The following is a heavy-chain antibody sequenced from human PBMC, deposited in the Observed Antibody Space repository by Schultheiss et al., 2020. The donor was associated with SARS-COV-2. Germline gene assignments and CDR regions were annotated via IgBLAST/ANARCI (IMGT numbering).Heavy chain of an antibody. CDR2: IYYSGST. Sequence: SQTLSLTCAVYGGSFSGYYWSWIRQPPGKGLEWIGYIYYSGSTNYNPSLKSRVTISVDTSKNQFSLKLSSVTAADTAVYYCARGETGLRLGELSLFLYYYYGMDVWGQGTTVTVSS. V-gene: IGHV4-59*12. D-gene: IGHD3-16*02. CDR3: ARGETGLRLGELSLFLYYYYGMDV. CDR1: GGSFSGYY. J-gene: IGHJ6*02.